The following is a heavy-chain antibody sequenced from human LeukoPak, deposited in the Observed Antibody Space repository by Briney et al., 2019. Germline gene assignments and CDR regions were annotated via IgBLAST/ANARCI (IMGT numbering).Heavy chain of an antibody. D-gene: IGHD3-9*01. V-gene: IGHV3-48*01. CDR1: GFTFSSYS. CDR3: AKDLSRYYDILTGFAPADY. CDR2: ISSSSSTI. J-gene: IGHJ4*02. Sequence: GGSLRLSCAASGFTFSSYSMLWVRQAPGKGLEWVSYISSSSSTIYYADSVKGRFTISRDNSKNTLYLQMNSLRAEDTAVYYCAKDLSRYYDILTGFAPADYWGQGTLVTVSS.